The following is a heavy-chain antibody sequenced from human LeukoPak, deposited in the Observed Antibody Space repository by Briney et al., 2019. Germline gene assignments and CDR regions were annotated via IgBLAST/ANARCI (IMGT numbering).Heavy chain of an antibody. J-gene: IGHJ6*02. D-gene: IGHD6-13*01. Sequence: GESLKISCKGSGYSFTSYWIGWVRQMPGKGLEWMGIIYPGDSDTRYSPSFQGQVTISADKSISTAYLQWSGLKASDTAMYYCARLTPQQLDPVGYYYYGMDVWGQGTTVTVSS. CDR2: IYPGDSDT. CDR3: ARLTPQQLDPVGYYYYGMDV. V-gene: IGHV5-51*01. CDR1: GYSFTSYW.